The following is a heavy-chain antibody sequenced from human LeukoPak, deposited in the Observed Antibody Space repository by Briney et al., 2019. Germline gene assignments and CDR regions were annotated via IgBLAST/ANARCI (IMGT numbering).Heavy chain of an antibody. CDR1: GGSISSGGYS. D-gene: IGHD2-2*01. CDR2: IYHSGST. J-gene: IGHJ6*02. CDR3: ARAPVHCSSTSCSTYGMDV. Sequence: SSETLSLTCAVSGGSISSGGYSWSWIRQPPGKGLEWIGYIYHSGSTYYNPSLKSRVTISVDRSKNQFSLKLSSVTAADTAVYYCARAPVHCSSTSCSTYGMDVWGQGTTVTVSS. V-gene: IGHV4-30-2*01.